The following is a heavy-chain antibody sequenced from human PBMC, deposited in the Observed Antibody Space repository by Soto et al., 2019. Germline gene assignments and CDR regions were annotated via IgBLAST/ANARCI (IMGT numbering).Heavy chain of an antibody. J-gene: IGHJ6*03. CDR2: MNPNSGNT. V-gene: IGHV1-8*01. Sequence: VSVKVSCKASGYTFSSYDINWVRQATGQGLEWMGWMNPNSGNTGYAQKLQGRVTMTRNTSISTAYMELSSLRSEDTAVYYCARAGYCSGGSCYYYYYYMDVWGKGTTVTVSS. CDR1: GYTFSSYD. CDR3: ARAGYCSGGSCYYYYYYMDV. D-gene: IGHD2-15*01.